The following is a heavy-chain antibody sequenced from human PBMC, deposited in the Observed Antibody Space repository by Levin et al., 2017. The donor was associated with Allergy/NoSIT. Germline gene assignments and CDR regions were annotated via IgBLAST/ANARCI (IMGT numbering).Heavy chain of an antibody. Sequence: QTLSLTCTFSGFSLTSTGVRVGWIRQPPGKALEWLALIFWDVDKRYRPSLKSRLTITKDTSKNHVVLTLTHMDPVDTATYYCAHRGTAGTQWDTWGQGTLVTVSS. CDR1: GFSLTSTGVR. V-gene: IGHV2-5*02. D-gene: IGHD6-13*01. CDR2: IFWDVDK. CDR3: AHRGTAGTQWDT. J-gene: IGHJ5*02.